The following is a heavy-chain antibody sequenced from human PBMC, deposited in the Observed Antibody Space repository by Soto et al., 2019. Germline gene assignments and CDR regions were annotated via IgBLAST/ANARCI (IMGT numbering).Heavy chain of an antibody. D-gene: IGHD1-26*01. CDR3: AREFSVTRFDP. CDR2: IYYRGST. Sequence: SETLSLTCTVSGGSMTSYHWNWIRQPPGRGLEWIGYIYYRGSTNYNPSLKSRVTMSVDTSNNQFSLKLTSVTAADTAVYFCAREFSVTRFDPWGQGTLVTVSS. J-gene: IGHJ5*02. CDR1: GGSMTSYH. V-gene: IGHV4-59*01.